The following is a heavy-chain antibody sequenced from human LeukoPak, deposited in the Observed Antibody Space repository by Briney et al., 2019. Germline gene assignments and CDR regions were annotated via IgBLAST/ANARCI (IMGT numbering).Heavy chain of an antibody. J-gene: IGHJ4*02. V-gene: IGHV3-21*01. Sequence: PGGSLRLSCAASGFTFSSYSMNWVRQAPGKGLEWVSSISSSSSYIYCADSVKGRFTISRDNAKNSLYLQMNSLRAEDTAVYYCARAGSGWYYFDYWGQGTLVTVSS. D-gene: IGHD6-19*01. CDR2: ISSSSSYI. CDR1: GFTFSSYS. CDR3: ARAGSGWYYFDY.